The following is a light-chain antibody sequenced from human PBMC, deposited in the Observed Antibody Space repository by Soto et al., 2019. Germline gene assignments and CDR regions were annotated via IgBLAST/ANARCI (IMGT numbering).Light chain of an antibody. CDR1: QGIGDT. Sequence: EVVMTQSPATLSVSPGEGFTLSCGASQGIGDTLAWYQHKPGQTPRLLIYGASSRATGIPGRFSGSGSGTDFTLTISRLEPEDFAMYYCQQYGTLPRTFGQGTKVDIK. V-gene: IGKV3-20*01. J-gene: IGKJ1*01. CDR2: GAS. CDR3: QQYGTLPRT.